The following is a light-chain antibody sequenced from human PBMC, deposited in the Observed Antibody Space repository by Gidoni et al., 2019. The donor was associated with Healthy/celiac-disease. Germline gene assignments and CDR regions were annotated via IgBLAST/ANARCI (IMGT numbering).Light chain of an antibody. J-gene: IGKJ3*01. CDR2: AAS. V-gene: IGKV3-20*01. CDR3: QQYGYSLFA. Sequence: RASQSVSSNYLAWYQQKPGQAPRLLIYAASSRATGIPDRFSGSGSGTDFTLTINRLEPEDFAVYYCQQYGYSLFAFGPGTKVEIK. CDR1: QSVSSNY.